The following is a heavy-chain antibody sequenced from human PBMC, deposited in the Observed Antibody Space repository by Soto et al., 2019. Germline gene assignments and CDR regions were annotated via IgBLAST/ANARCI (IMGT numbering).Heavy chain of an antibody. CDR2: INAGNGNT. V-gene: IGHV1-3*01. Sequence: QVQLVQSGAEVKKPGASVKVSCKASGYTFTSYAMHWVRQAPGQRLEWMGWINAGNGNTKYSQKFQGRVTITRDTSASTDYMELSSLRSEDTAVYYCARAPSIVGATLFDYWGQGTLVTVSS. CDR1: GYTFTSYA. J-gene: IGHJ4*02. CDR3: ARAPSIVGATLFDY. D-gene: IGHD1-26*01.